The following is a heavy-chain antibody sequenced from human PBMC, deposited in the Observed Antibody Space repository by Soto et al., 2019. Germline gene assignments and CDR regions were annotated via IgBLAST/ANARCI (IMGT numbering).Heavy chain of an antibody. D-gene: IGHD3-10*01. V-gene: IGHV4-59*08. Sequence: SETLSLTCTVSGGSISSYYWSWIRQPPGKGLEWIGYIYYSGSTNYNPSLKSRVTISVDTSKNQFSLKLSSVTAADTAVYYCATANGSGSYPGTPPKYYYGMDVWGQGTTVTVSS. CDR2: IYYSGST. CDR3: ATANGSGSYPGTPPKYYYGMDV. J-gene: IGHJ6*02. CDR1: GGSISSYY.